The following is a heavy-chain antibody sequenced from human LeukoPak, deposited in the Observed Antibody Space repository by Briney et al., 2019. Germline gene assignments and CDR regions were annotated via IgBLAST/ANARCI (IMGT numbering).Heavy chain of an antibody. CDR1: GFTVSSNY. CDR2: IYSGGST. V-gene: IGHV3-53*01. Sequence: GGSLRLSCAASGFTVSSNYMSWVRQAPGKGLEWVSVIYSGGSTYYAGSVKGRFTISRDNSKNTLYLQMNSLRAEDTAVYYCARAPYRNYYDSSAYWDYWGQGTLVTVSS. D-gene: IGHD3-22*01. CDR3: ARAPYRNYYDSSAYWDY. J-gene: IGHJ4*02.